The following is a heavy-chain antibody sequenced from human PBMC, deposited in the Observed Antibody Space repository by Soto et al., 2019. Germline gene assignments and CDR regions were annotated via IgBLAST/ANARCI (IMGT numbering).Heavy chain of an antibody. V-gene: IGHV4-59*08. CDR2: IYYSGST. Sequence: SETLSLTCAVSGDSISGYYWSWIRQAPGKGLEWIGYIYYSGSTYYNPSLKSRVTISVDTSKNQFSLKLSSVTAADTAVYYCARGCSSTSCYADPDYWGQGTLVTVSS. CDR1: GDSISGYY. CDR3: ARGCSSTSCYADPDY. J-gene: IGHJ4*02. D-gene: IGHD2-2*01.